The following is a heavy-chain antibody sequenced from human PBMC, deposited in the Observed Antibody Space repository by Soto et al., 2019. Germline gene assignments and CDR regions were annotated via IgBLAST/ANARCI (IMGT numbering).Heavy chain of an antibody. D-gene: IGHD3-3*01. CDR2: ISSSSSTI. J-gene: IGHJ5*02. V-gene: IGHV3-48*02. CDR3: ARDRGIDKTYYDFWSGYPTFDP. CDR1: GITFSSYA. Sequence: PGGSLRLSCAASGITFSSYAMSWVRQAPGKGLEWVAAISSSSSTIYYADSVKGRFTISRDNAKNSLYLQMNSLRDEDTAVYYCARDRGIDKTYYDFWSGYPTFDPWGQGTLVTVSS.